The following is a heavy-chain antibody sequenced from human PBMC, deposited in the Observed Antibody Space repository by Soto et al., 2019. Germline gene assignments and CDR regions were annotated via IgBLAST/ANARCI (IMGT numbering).Heavy chain of an antibody. CDR1: GFTFSSYA. CDR2: ISGSGGST. J-gene: IGHJ6*02. D-gene: IGHD3-22*01. Sequence: PGGSLRLSCAASGFTFSSYAMSWVRQAPGKGLEWVSAISGSGGSTYYADSVKGRFTISRDNSKNTLYLQMNSLRAEDTAAYYCAKAGRITMIVVVNQYGMDVWGQGTTVTVSS. V-gene: IGHV3-23*01. CDR3: AKAGRITMIVVVNQYGMDV.